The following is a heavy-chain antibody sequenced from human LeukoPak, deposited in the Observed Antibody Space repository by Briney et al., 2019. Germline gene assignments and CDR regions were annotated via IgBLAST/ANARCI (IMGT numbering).Heavy chain of an antibody. V-gene: IGHV3-13*01. CDR3: IRIRTGEHQYGMDV. Sequence: GGSLRLSCTASGFTFSSYDMHWVRPATGKGLEWVSAIDTVGNTYYADSVKGRFTISRENAWNSLFLQMNSLRDGDTAVYYCIRIRTGEHQYGMDVWGQGTTVTVSS. CDR1: GFTFSSYD. J-gene: IGHJ6*02. CDR2: IDTVGNT. D-gene: IGHD7-27*01.